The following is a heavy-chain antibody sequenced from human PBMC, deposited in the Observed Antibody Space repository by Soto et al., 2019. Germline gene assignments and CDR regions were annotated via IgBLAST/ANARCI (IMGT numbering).Heavy chain of an antibody. D-gene: IGHD3-9*01. CDR3: ATPRAPLLRYFDLDY. J-gene: IGHJ4*02. Sequence: ASVKVSCKVSGHTLTVLSMHWVRQAPGKGLEWMGGFDPEDDETIYAQKFQGRVIMTEDTSTHTAYMELSRLRSEDTAVYYCATPRAPLLRYFDLDYWGQGTLVTVSS. V-gene: IGHV1-24*01. CDR1: GHTLTVLS. CDR2: FDPEDDET.